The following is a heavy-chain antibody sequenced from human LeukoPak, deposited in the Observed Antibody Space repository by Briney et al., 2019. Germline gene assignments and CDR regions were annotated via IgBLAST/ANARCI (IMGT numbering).Heavy chain of an antibody. D-gene: IGHD6-13*01. V-gene: IGHV4-39*07. CDR2: IYYSGST. CDR3: ARVGRRLAAAAIDY. J-gene: IGHJ4*02. Sequence: SETLSLTCTVSGGSISSSSYYWGWIRQPPGKGLEWIGSIYYSGSTYYNPSLKSRVTISVDTFKNQFSLKLSSVTAADTAVYYCARVGRRLAAAAIDYWGQGTLVTVSS. CDR1: GGSISSSSYY.